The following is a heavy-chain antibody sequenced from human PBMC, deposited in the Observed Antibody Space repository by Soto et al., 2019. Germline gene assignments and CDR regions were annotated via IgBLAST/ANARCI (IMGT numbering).Heavy chain of an antibody. CDR1: GFPFAPST. Sequence: LRLSCGVSGFPFAPSTMSWVRQAPGKGLEWVSTISVSVGSTYSADSVQGRFTVSSDISDNTLFLRMTSLTADDTAVYFCAKRDVPHSTSNAYFYDHWGRGVLVTVSS. V-gene: IGHV3-23*01. J-gene: IGHJ4*02. CDR2: ISVSVGST. D-gene: IGHD2-21*02. CDR3: AKRDVPHSTSNAYFYDH.